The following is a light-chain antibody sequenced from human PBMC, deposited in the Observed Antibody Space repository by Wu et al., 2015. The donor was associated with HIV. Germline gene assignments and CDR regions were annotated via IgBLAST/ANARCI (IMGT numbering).Light chain of an antibody. V-gene: IGKV1-39*01. CDR1: QSISSY. CDR2: VAS. Sequence: DIQMTQSPSSLSAYVGGRVSITCRASQSISSYLNWYQQKPGKAPNLLIYVASSLQSGVPSRFSGSGSGTDFTLTISSLQPEDFATYYCQQSYSRPHTFGQGTKLEIK. J-gene: IGKJ2*01. CDR3: QQSYSRPHT.